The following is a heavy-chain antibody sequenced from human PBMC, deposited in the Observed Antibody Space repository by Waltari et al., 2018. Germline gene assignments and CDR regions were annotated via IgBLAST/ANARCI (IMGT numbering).Heavy chain of an antibody. Sequence: QVQLQQWGAGLLKPSETLSLTCAVSGGSISSSNWWSWVRQPPGKGLEWIGEIYHSGRTNSNPSRKSRATISVDTSKNQFSLKLSSVTAADTAVYYCARERYGSGSFPDYWGQGTLVTVSS. CDR1: GGSISSSNW. V-gene: IGHV4-4*02. J-gene: IGHJ4*02. D-gene: IGHD3-10*01. CDR2: IYHSGRT. CDR3: ARERYGSGSFPDY.